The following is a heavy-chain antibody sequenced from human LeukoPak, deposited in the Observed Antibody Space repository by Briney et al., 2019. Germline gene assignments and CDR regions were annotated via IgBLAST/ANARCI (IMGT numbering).Heavy chain of an antibody. D-gene: IGHD3-22*01. CDR3: ARVYGSGYGLYHYYYMDV. V-gene: IGHV3-66*01. CDR2: IYSCGST. J-gene: IGHJ6*03. Sequence: KSGGSLRLSCAASGFTVSSNYMSWVRQTPGKGLEGVSVIYSCGSTYYADSVKGRFTISRDNSKDTLYLQMHRLRDEATAVYYCARVYGSGYGLYHYYYMDVWGKGTTVTISS. CDR1: GFTVSSNY.